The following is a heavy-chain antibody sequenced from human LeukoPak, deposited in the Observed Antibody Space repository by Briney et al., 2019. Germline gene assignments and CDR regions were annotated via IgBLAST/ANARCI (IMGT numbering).Heavy chain of an antibody. CDR2: ISGSGGSI. CDR3: ALPNKNYYDSSGYSAYFDY. D-gene: IGHD3-22*01. Sequence: PGGSLRLSCAASGFTFSSYAMSWVRQAPGKGLEWVSAISGSGGSIYYADSVKGRFTISRDNSKNTLYLQMNSLRAEDTAVYYCALPNKNYYDSSGYSAYFDYWGQGTLVTVSS. CDR1: GFTFSSYA. J-gene: IGHJ4*02. V-gene: IGHV3-23*01.